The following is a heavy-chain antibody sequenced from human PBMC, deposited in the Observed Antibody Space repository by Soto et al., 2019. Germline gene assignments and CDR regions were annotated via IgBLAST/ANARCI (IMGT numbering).Heavy chain of an antibody. D-gene: IGHD1-26*01. CDR1: GGTFSSYA. J-gene: IGHJ4*02. CDR3: AREGGGIVAATLAY. Sequence: QVQLVQSGAEVKKPGSSVKVSWKASGGTFSSYAISWVRQAPGQGREWMGGIIPIFGTANYAQKFQGRVTITADESKRTAYMELSSLRSEDTALNYSAREGGGIVAATLAYWGQGTLVTVSS. V-gene: IGHV1-69*01. CDR2: IIPIFGTA.